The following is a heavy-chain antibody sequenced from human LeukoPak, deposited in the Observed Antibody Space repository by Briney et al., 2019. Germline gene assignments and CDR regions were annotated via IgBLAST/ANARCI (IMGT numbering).Heavy chain of an antibody. J-gene: IGHJ5*02. CDR2: IYSSGNP. CDR1: GGSISSGTFY. V-gene: IGHV4-39*01. Sequence: SETLSLTCIVSGGSISSGTFYWGWIRQPPGKGLEWIGSIYSSGNPYNNPSLKSRVTISIDTSKNHFSLQLTSVTVADTAVYYCARHSSWFDPWGQETLVIVSS. CDR3: ARHSSWFDP.